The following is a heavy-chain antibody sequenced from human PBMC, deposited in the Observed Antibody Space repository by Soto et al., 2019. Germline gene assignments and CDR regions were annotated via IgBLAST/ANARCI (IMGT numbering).Heavy chain of an antibody. D-gene: IGHD2-15*01. CDR3: ARVGCSGGSCSDYYYGMDV. CDR2: IIPIFGTA. CDR1: GGTFSSYA. J-gene: IGHJ6*02. Sequence: SVKVSCKXSGGTFSSYAISWVRQAPGQGLEWMGGIIPIFGTANYAQKFQGRVTITADESTSTAYMELSSLRSEDTAVYYCARVGCSGGSCSDYYYGMDVWGQGTTVTVSS. V-gene: IGHV1-69*13.